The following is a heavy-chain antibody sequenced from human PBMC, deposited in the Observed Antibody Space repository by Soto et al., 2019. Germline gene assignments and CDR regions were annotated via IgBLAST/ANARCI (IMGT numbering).Heavy chain of an antibody. D-gene: IGHD3-3*01. CDR3: AKDFRPDGRYDLDY. CDR1: GFTFSIYA. V-gene: IGHV3-23*01. Sequence: EVQLLESGGGLVQPGGSLRLSCAASGFTFSIYAMSWVRQAPGKGLEWVSLIIGNGVSTDYADSVKGRFTISRDNSKNTLYLQMNRLRAEDTAIYYCAKDFRPDGRYDLDYWGQGTLVTVSS. J-gene: IGHJ4*02. CDR2: IIGNGVST.